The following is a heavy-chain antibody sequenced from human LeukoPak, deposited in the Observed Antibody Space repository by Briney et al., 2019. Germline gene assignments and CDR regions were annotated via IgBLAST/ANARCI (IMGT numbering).Heavy chain of an antibody. CDR3: ARDLNYYGSV. Sequence: GRSLRLSCAASGFTFSSYAMHWVRQAPGKGLEWVAVISYDGSNKYYADSVKGRFTISRDNSKNTLYLQMNSLRAEDTAVYYCARDLNYYGSVWGQGTLVTVSS. V-gene: IGHV3-30-3*01. CDR2: ISYDGSNK. J-gene: IGHJ4*02. D-gene: IGHD3-10*01. CDR1: GFTFSSYA.